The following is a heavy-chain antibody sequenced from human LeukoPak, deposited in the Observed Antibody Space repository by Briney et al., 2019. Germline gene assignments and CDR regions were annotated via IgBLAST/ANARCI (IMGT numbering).Heavy chain of an antibody. Sequence: GGSLRLSCAASGINVSANYMTWIRQAPGKGLEWVSLIYGAGAAYCAESVRGRFIISRDNSKNTLFLQMNSLRAEDTAVYYCVSSTGQQLIPYDYWGQGTHVAVSS. J-gene: IGHJ4*02. D-gene: IGHD6-13*01. CDR2: IYGAGAA. CDR3: VSSTGQQLIPYDY. V-gene: IGHV3-66*02. CDR1: GINVSANY.